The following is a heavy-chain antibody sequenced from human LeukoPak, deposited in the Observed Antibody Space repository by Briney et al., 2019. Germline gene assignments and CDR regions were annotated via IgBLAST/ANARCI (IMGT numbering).Heavy chain of an antibody. J-gene: IGHJ2*01. CDR2: ISYDGSNK. Sequence: GGSLRLSCAASGFTFSSYAMHWVRQAPGKGLEGVAVISYDGSNKYYADSVKGRFTISRDNSKNTLYLQMNSLRAEDTAVYYCARDGPRANYWYFDLWGRGTLVTVSS. CDR1: GFTFSSYA. V-gene: IGHV3-30-3*01. D-gene: IGHD5-24*01. CDR3: ARDGPRANYWYFDL.